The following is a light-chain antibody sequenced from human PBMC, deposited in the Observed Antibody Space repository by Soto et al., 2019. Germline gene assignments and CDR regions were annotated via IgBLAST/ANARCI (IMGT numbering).Light chain of an antibody. CDR2: GAS. V-gene: IGKV3-15*01. Sequence: EIVMTQSPATLSVSPGERATLSCRASQSVSSNLAWYQQKPGQAPRLLIYGASTRATGIPARFSGSGSGTEFTLTISSLQSEDFAVYYCQQYNYWPPWTFGQGTQVEIK. J-gene: IGKJ1*01. CDR1: QSVSSN. CDR3: QQYNYWPPWT.